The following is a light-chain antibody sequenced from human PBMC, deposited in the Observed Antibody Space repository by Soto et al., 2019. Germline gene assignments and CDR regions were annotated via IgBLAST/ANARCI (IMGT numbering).Light chain of an antibody. CDR2: AAS. CDR1: QTISNY. J-gene: IGKJ2*01. Sequence: DIQMTQSPSSLSASVGDRVTITCRASQTISNYLDWYQQKQGKAPKLLIYAASSLQSGVPSRFSGSRSGTDFTLTISSLQPEDFATYYCQQSYSVPYTFGQGTKVDI. CDR3: QQSYSVPYT. V-gene: IGKV1-39*01.